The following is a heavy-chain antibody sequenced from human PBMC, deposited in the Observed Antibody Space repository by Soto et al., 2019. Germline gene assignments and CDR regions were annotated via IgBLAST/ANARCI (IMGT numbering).Heavy chain of an antibody. V-gene: IGHV4-34*01. CDR2: INHSGST. CDR1: GGSFSGYY. CDR3: ARGGGSGGSDAFDI. Sequence: NPSETLSLTCAVYGGSFSGYYWSWIRQPPGKGLEWIGEINHSGSTNYNPSLKSRVTISVDTSKNQFSLKLSSVTAADTAVYYCARGGGSGGSDAFDIWGQGTMVTVSS. J-gene: IGHJ3*02. D-gene: IGHD2-15*01.